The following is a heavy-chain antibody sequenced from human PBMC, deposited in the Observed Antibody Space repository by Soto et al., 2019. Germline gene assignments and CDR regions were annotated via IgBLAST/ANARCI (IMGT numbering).Heavy chain of an antibody. D-gene: IGHD1-1*01. CDR2: ISDRGDTT. CDR3: AKDKPGTTSFDY. Sequence: GGSLRLSCAASGFTISSNAMYWVRQAPGKGLEWVSGISDRGDTTHYADSVKGRFTISRDTSKNTLYLHLNTLRADDTAVYYCAKDKPGTTSFDYWGQGTLVT. CDR1: GFTISSNA. V-gene: IGHV3-23*01. J-gene: IGHJ4*02.